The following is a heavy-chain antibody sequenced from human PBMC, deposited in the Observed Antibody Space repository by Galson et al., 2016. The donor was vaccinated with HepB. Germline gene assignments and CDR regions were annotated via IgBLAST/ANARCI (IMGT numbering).Heavy chain of an antibody. CDR1: GYTFSDYG. V-gene: IGHV1-18*01. J-gene: IGHJ4*02. D-gene: IGHD3-10*01. CDR2: ISPYSGKR. Sequence: SVKVSCKASGYTFSDYGVTWVRQAPGQGLEWMGWISPYSGKRNYARRFQGRVTMTTDTSTSTAYMEMKSLRSDDTAVYYCARGPRIESVRGLMPPFNFESWGQGTLVTVSS. CDR3: ARGPRIESVRGLMPPFNFES.